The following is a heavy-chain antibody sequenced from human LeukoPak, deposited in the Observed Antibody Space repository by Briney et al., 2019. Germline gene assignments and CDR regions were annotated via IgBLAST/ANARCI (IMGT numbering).Heavy chain of an antibody. CDR3: AASSYYDFWSGAGPLFDY. V-gene: IGHV1-46*01. J-gene: IGHJ4*02. CDR2: INPSGGST. CDR1: GYTFTSYY. Sequence: GASVKGSCKASGYTFTSYYMHWVRQAPGQGLEWMGIINPSGGSTSYAQKFQGRVTMTRDTSTSTVYMELSSLRSEDTAVYYCAASSYYDFWSGAGPLFDYWGQGTLVTVSS. D-gene: IGHD3-3*01.